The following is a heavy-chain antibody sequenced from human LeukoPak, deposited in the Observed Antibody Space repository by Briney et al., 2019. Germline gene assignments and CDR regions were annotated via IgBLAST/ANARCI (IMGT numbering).Heavy chain of an antibody. CDR2: IGPTGSDR. CDR1: GFTFSDYN. J-gene: IGHJ4*02. CDR3: ATETNGRHYDY. Sequence: PGGSLRLSCAASGFTFSDYNMNWVRQAPGKGLEWVASIGPTGSDRYHADSIKGRFTISRDNANNFLYLQMNSLRAEDTAVYYCATETNGRHYDYWGQGTLLTVSS. V-gene: IGHV3-21*06. D-gene: IGHD1-14*01.